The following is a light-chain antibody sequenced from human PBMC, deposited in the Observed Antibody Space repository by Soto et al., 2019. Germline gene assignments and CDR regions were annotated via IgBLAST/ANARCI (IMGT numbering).Light chain of an antibody. CDR3: AAWDDSLNGVV. CDR1: ISNIGGNT. CDR2: TNN. J-gene: IGLJ2*01. V-gene: IGLV1-44*01. Sequence: QSVLTQPPSASGTPGQRVTISCSGSISNIGGNTVNWYQQLPGTAPKLLMYTNNHRPSGVPDRFSGSKSGTSASLAISGLQSEDEADYYCAAWDDSLNGVVFGGGTKLTVL.